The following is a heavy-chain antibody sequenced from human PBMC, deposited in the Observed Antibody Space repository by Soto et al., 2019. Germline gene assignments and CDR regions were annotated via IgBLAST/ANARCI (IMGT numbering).Heavy chain of an antibody. Sequence: SQTLSLTCAISGDSVSSNSAAWNWIRQSPSRGLEWLGGTYYRSKWYNDYAVSVKSRITINPDTSKNQFSLQLNSVTLEDTAVYYCAKAAYSSSWYKVDYWGQGTLVTVSS. CDR2: TYYRSKWYN. D-gene: IGHD6-13*01. CDR1: GDSVSSNSAA. J-gene: IGHJ4*02. V-gene: IGHV6-1*01. CDR3: AKAAYSSSWYKVDY.